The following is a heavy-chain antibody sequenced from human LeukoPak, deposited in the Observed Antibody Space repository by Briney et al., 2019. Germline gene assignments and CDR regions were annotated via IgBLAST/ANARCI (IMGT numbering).Heavy chain of an antibody. Sequence: SGPSLVKPTQTLTLTCTFSGFSISTSGVGVGWIRQPPGEALEWLALIYWNDDKRYSPSLKSRLTITKDTSKNQVVLTMTNMDPVDTATYYCAHLDYYDSSGYYSNLHNWFDPWGQGTLVTVSS. CDR2: IYWNDDK. CDR3: AHLDYYDSSGYYSNLHNWFDP. J-gene: IGHJ5*02. V-gene: IGHV2-5*01. CDR1: GFSISTSGVG. D-gene: IGHD3-22*01.